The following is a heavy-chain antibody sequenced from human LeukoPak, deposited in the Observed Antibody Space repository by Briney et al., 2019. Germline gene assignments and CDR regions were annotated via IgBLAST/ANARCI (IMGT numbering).Heavy chain of an antibody. Sequence: GGSLRLSCAASGFTFRSYWMSWVRQAPGKGLEWVANINQDGSDKYSVDSVKGRFTISRDNAKNTLYLQMNSLRAEDTAVYYCAKDGGSGWYLATIYYFDYWGQGTLVTVSS. V-gene: IGHV3-7*01. CDR1: GFTFRSYW. D-gene: IGHD6-19*01. J-gene: IGHJ4*02. CDR2: INQDGSDK. CDR3: AKDGGSGWYLATIYYFDY.